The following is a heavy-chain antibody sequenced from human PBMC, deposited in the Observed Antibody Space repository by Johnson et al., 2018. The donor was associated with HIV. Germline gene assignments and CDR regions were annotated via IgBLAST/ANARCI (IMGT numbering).Heavy chain of an antibody. D-gene: IGHD1-7*01. V-gene: IGHV3-33*01. Sequence: QVQLVESGGGVVQPGRSLRLSCAASGFTFSTYGMHWVRQAPGKGLEWVAVIWYDGSNKYFADSVKGRFTISRDNSKNTLYLQMNSLKTEDTAVYYCTTEETGTTDDAFDIWGQGTMVTVSS. CDR1: GFTFSTYG. J-gene: IGHJ3*02. CDR3: TTEETGTTDDAFDI. CDR2: IWYDGSNK.